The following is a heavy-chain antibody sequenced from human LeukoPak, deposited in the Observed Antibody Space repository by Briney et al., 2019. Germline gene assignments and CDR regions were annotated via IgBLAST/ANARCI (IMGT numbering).Heavy chain of an antibody. V-gene: IGHV3-23*01. CDR3: AKAPVTTCRGAFCYPFDY. CDR1: GFTLSSYA. CDR2: ISDTGNT. Sequence: GGSLRLSCAASGFTLSSYAMSWVRQAPGKGLEWVSAISDTGNTYHADSVKGRFTIPRDSSKNTLFLQMNRLRPEDAAVYYCAKAPVTTCRGAFCYPFDYWGLGTLVTVSS. D-gene: IGHD2-15*01. J-gene: IGHJ4*02.